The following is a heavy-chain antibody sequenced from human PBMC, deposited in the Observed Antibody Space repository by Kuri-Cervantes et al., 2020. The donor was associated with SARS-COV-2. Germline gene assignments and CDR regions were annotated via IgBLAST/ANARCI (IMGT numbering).Heavy chain of an antibody. J-gene: IGHJ6*03. CDR2: IYYSGST. D-gene: IGHD1-7*01. CDR1: GGSISSHY. CDR3: ARGELRRGGYYYMDV. Sequence: SETLSLTCTVSGGSISSHYWSWIRQPPGKGLEWIGYIYYSGSTNYNPSLKSRVTISVDTSKNQFSLKLSSVTAADTAVYYCARGELRRGGYYYMDVWGKGTTVTVSS. V-gene: IGHV4-59*08.